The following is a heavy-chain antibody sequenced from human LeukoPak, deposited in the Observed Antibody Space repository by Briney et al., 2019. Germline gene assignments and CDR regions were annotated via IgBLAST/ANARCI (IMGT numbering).Heavy chain of an antibody. D-gene: IGHD2-2*01. Sequence: GASVKVSCKAFGYTFTGSYMNWGRQAPGQGLGWMGWINPNSVGTNYAQKFQGRVTMTRATSISTAYMRLSRLRVEDTPLYYCARDAMGYCSSTSCNGPNYYMDVWGEGTTVTVSS. V-gene: IGHV1-2*02. J-gene: IGHJ6*03. CDR3: ARDAMGYCSSTSCNGPNYYMDV. CDR1: GYTFTGSY. CDR2: INPNSVGT.